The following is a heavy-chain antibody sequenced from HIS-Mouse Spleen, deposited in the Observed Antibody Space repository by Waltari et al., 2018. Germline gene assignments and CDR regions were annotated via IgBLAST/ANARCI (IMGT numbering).Heavy chain of an antibody. D-gene: IGHD6-13*01. Sequence: QLQLQESGPGLVKPSETLSLTCTVSGGSISSSSYYWGWTRQPPGKGPVWIGSIYYSGSTYDNPSLKSRVTISVDTSKNQFSLKLSSVTAADTAVYYCAREIPYSSSWYDWYFDLWGRGTLVTVSS. CDR1: GGSISSSSYY. V-gene: IGHV4-39*07. CDR3: AREIPYSSSWYDWYFDL. CDR2: IYYSGST. J-gene: IGHJ2*01.